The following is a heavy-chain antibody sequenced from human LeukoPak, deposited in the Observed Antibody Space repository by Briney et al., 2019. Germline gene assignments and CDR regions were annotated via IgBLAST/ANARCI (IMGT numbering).Heavy chain of an antibody. Sequence: PSETLSLTCTVSGGSISSYYWSWIRQPPGKGLEWVGYIYYSGSTNYNPSLKSRVTISVDTSKNQFSLKLSSVTAADTAVYYCARHQGRAVGAAWFDPWGQGTLVTVSS. V-gene: IGHV4-59*08. CDR1: GGSISSYY. D-gene: IGHD6-13*01. J-gene: IGHJ5*02. CDR3: ARHQGRAVGAAWFDP. CDR2: IYYSGST.